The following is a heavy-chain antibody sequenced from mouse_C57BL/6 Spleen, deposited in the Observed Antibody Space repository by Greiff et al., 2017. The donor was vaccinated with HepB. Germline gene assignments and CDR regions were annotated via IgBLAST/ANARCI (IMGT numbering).Heavy chain of an antibody. J-gene: IGHJ3*01. CDR1: GYTFTSYW. CDR3: AREVYDYDGFAY. D-gene: IGHD2-4*01. CDR2: IHPNSGST. Sequence: VQLQQPGAELVKPGASVKLSCKASGYTFTSYWMHWVKQRPGQGLEWIGMIHPNSGSTNYNEKFKSKATLTVDKSSSTAYMQLSSLTSEDSAVYYCAREVYDYDGFAYWGQGTLVTVSA. V-gene: IGHV1-64*01.